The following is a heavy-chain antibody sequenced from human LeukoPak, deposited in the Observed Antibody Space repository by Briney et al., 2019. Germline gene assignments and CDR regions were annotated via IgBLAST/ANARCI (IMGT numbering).Heavy chain of an antibody. CDR1: GYTFINHG. CDR3: GRWGPDPNDS. CDR2: VNAYNGRT. Sequence: VASVKVSCKASGYTFINHGISWVRQAPGQGLEWMGWVNAYNGRTEYAQKFQDRVTMTTDTSTTTGYMELRSLTSDDTAVYFCGRWGPDPNDSWGQGTLVTVSS. D-gene: IGHD1-14*01. J-gene: IGHJ4*02. V-gene: IGHV1-18*01.